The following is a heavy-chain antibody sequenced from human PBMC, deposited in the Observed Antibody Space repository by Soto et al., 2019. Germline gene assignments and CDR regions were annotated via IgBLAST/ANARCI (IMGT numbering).Heavy chain of an antibody. J-gene: IGHJ4*02. CDR3: AKVTRSVLFTMVRGVIGDGLYDFDY. CDR2: ISWNSGSI. Sequence: GGSLRLSCAASGFTFDDYAMHWVRQAPGKGLEWVSGISWNSGSIGYADSVKGRFTISRDNAKNSLYLQMNSLRAEDTALYDGAKVTRSVLFTMVRGVIGDGLYDFDYWGQGTLVTVSS. D-gene: IGHD3-10*01. V-gene: IGHV3-9*01. CDR1: GFTFDDYA.